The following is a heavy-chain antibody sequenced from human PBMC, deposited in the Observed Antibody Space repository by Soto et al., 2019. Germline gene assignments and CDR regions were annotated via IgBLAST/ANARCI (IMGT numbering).Heavy chain of an antibody. J-gene: IGHJ6*02. D-gene: IGHD3-16*01. CDR2: ISYDGSNK. V-gene: IGHV3-30*18. Sequence: VQLVESGGGVVQPGRSLRLSCAASGFTFSSYGMHWVRQAPGKGLEWVAVISYDGSNKYYADSVKGRFTISRDNSKNTLYLQMNSLRAEDTAVYYCAKEGDTGMDVWGQGTTVTVSS. CDR1: GFTFSSYG. CDR3: AKEGDTGMDV.